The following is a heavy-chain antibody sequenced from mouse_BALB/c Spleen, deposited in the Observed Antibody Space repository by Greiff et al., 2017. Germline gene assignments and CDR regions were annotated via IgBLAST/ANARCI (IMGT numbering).Heavy chain of an antibody. CDR3: ARHGYGSSYPWLAY. CDR2: ISSGGGST. J-gene: IGHJ3*01. Sequence: EVHLVESGGGLVKPGGSLKLSCAASGFAFSSYDMSWVRQTPEKRLEWVAYISSGGGSTYYPDTVKGRFTISRDNAKNTLYLQMSSLKSEDTAMYYCARHGYGSSYPWLAYWGQGTLVTVSA. D-gene: IGHD1-1*01. CDR1: GFAFSSYD. V-gene: IGHV5-12-1*01.